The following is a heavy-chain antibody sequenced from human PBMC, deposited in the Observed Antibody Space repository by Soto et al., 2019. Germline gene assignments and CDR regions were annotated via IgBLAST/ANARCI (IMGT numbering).Heavy chain of an antibody. D-gene: IGHD6-6*01. CDR1: GFTFSSYW. V-gene: IGHV3-74*01. Sequence: EAQLVESGGGLVQPGGSLRLSCAASGFTFSSYWMHWVRQAPGKGLVWVSLINSDGSSTNYADSVKGRFTISRDNAKNTLYLQMNSLRAEDTAVYYCARVNGQLSLYYYGMDVWGQGTTVTVSS. CDR3: ARVNGQLSLYYYGMDV. J-gene: IGHJ6*02. CDR2: INSDGSST.